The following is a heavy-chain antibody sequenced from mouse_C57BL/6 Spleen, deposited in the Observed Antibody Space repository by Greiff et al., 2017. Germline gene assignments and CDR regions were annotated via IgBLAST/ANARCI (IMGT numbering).Heavy chain of an antibody. CDR3: ARVDYDYDFDY. V-gene: IGHV3-6*01. CDR1: GYSITSGYY. J-gene: IGHJ2*01. Sequence: EVKLMESGPGLVKPSQSLSLTCSVTGYSITSGYYWNWIRQFPGNKLEWMGYISYDGSNNYNPSLKNRISITRDTSKNQFFLKLNSVTTEDTATYYCARVDYDYDFDYWGQGTTLTVSS. CDR2: ISYDGSN. D-gene: IGHD2-4*01.